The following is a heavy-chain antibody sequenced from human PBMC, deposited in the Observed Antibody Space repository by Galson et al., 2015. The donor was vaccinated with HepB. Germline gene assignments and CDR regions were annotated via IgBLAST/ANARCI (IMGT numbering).Heavy chain of an antibody. CDR1: GDSIRGYY. V-gene: IGHV4-4*07. J-gene: IGHJ4*02. D-gene: IGHD4-17*01. Sequence: LSLTCNVSGDSIRGYYWSWIRQPAGKGLEWIGRIYSGGIPMSSPSLKSRVSMSDDTSKNQISLNLRSVTAADTAVYYCARSPPDYGAPFDYWGQGALVTVSS. CDR3: ARSPPDYGAPFDY. CDR2: IYSGGIP.